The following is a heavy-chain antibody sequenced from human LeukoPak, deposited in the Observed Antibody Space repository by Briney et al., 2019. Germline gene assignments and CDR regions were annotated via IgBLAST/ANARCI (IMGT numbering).Heavy chain of an antibody. Sequence: SETLSLTCAVYGGSFSGYYWGWVRQPPGKGLEWIGTISYSGTTYYSPSLKSRVTISLDTSKNQFSLKLSSVTAADTAIYYCARDFSSSSTVYYYYYMDVWGKGTTVTVSS. V-gene: IGHV4-34*01. CDR1: GGSFSGYY. CDR3: ARDFSSSSTVYYYYYMDV. D-gene: IGHD6-6*01. J-gene: IGHJ6*03. CDR2: ISYSGTT.